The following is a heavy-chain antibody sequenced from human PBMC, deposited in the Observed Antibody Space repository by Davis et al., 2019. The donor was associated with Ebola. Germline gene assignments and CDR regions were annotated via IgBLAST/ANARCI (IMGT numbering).Heavy chain of an antibody. D-gene: IGHD3-10*01. J-gene: IGHJ4*02. CDR2: ISGSGGST. CDR1: VITFSSYA. CDR3: VKLRVRGVAYFGL. Sequence: GESLKISCTDSVITFSSYAMTWVRQAPGKGLEWVSAISGSGGSTYYADSVKGRFTISRDNSKNTLYLQMSSLRAEDTALYYCVKLRVRGVAYFGLWGQGTLVTVSS. V-gene: IGHV3-23*01.